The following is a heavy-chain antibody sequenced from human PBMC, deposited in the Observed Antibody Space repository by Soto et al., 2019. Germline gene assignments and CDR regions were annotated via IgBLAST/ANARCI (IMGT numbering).Heavy chain of an antibody. CDR1: GFTFSSYA. CDR2: ISGSGGST. CDR3: AKDVVGAYYYGMDV. V-gene: IGHV3-23*01. D-gene: IGHD1-26*01. J-gene: IGHJ6*02. Sequence: LGGSLRLSCAASGFTFSSYAMSWVRQAPGKGLEWVSAISGSGGSTYYADSVKGRFTISRDNSKNTLYLQMNSLRAEDTAVYYCAKDVVGAYYYGMDVWGQGTTVTVSS.